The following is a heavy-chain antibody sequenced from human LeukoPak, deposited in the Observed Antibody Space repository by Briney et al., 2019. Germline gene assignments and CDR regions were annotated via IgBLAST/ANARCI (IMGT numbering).Heavy chain of an antibody. D-gene: IGHD4-17*01. Sequence: SETLSLTCTVSGGSITSYYWSYIRQPAGKGLEWIGRIYTSGSTNYNPSLKSRVTMSVGTSKNQFSLKLSSVTAADTAVYYCARDPATVTTGDADYWGQGTLVTVSS. J-gene: IGHJ4*02. V-gene: IGHV4-4*07. CDR3: ARDPATVTTGDADY. CDR2: IYTSGST. CDR1: GGSITSYY.